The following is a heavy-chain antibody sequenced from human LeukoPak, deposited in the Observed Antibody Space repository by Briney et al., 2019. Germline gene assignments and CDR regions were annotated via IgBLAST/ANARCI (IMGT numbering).Heavy chain of an antibody. J-gene: IGHJ4*02. CDR1: GDSISSSSFY. D-gene: IGHD5-18*01. CDR3: ARYDTAMDSFDY. CDR2: LSYSGST. Sequence: SETLSLTCTVSGDSISSSSFYWGWIRQPPGKGLEWIGSLSYSGSTYYNPSLKSRVTISVDTSKNQFSLKLSSVTAADTAVYYCARYDTAMDSFDYWGQGTLVTVSS. V-gene: IGHV4-39*07.